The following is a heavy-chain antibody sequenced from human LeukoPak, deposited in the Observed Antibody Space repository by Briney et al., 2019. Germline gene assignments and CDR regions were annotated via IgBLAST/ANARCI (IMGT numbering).Heavy chain of an antibody. V-gene: IGHV3-23*01. CDR1: GFTFSNYA. CDR3: AKDDGLAVAGTSFDY. Sequence: PGGSLRLSCAASGFTFSNYAMSWVRQAPGKGLEWVSAISGSGAYTYYADSVKGRLTISRDNSKNTLYLQMNSLRAEDTAVYYCAKDDGLAVAGTSFDYWGQGTLVTVSS. J-gene: IGHJ4*02. D-gene: IGHD6-13*01. CDR2: ISGSGAYT.